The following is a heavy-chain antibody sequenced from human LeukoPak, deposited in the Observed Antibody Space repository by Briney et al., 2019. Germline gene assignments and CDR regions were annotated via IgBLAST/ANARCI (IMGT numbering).Heavy chain of an antibody. CDR3: ATSSHSGWQAGVDY. CDR2: INWSDAST. D-gene: IGHD6-19*01. J-gene: IGHJ4*02. V-gene: IGHV3-20*04. CDR1: GFTFDDYG. Sequence: PGGSLRLSCAVSGFTFDDYGMGWVRQPPGKGLEWVSGINWSDASTGYVDSVKDRFTISRDNAKNSLYLQMNRLRAGDTALYCCATSSHSGWQAGVDYWGQGTLVTVSS.